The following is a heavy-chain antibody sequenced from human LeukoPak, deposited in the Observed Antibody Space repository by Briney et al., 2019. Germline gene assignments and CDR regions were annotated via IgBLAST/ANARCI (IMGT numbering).Heavy chain of an antibody. Sequence: PSETLSLTCAVYGGSFSGYYWSWIRQPPGKGLEWIGEINHSGSTNYNPSLKSRVTISVGTSKNQFSLKLSSVTAADTAVYYCARVSRTDYDFWSGYYTFSWFDPRGQGTLVTVSS. CDR1: GGSFSGYY. J-gene: IGHJ5*02. CDR2: INHSGST. D-gene: IGHD3-3*01. V-gene: IGHV4-34*01. CDR3: ARVSRTDYDFWSGYYTFSWFDP.